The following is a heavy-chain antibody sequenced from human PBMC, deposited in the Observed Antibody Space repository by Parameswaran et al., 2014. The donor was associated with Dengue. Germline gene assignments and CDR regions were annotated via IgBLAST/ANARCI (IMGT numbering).Heavy chain of an antibody. D-gene: IGHD2/OR15-2a*01. J-gene: IGHJ5*02. CDR3: ARDPRVASSNNWFDP. V-gene: IGHV1-46*01. Sequence: WVRQAPGQGLEWMGIINPSGGSTSYAQKFQGRVTMTRDTSTSTVYMELSSLRSEDTAVYYCARDPRVASSNNWFDPWGQGTLVTVSS. CDR2: INPSGGST.